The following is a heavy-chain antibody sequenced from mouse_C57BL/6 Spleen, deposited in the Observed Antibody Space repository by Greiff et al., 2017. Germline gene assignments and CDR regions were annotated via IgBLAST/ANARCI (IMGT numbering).Heavy chain of an antibody. V-gene: IGHV1-64*01. Sequence: VQLQQPGAELVKPGASVKLSCKASGYTFTSYWMHWVKQRPGQGLEWIGMIHPNSGSTNYNEKFKSKATLTVDKSSSTAYMQLSSLTSEDSAVYYCARAYYSCYYYAMDYWGQGTSVTVSS. D-gene: IGHD2-12*01. CDR3: ARAYYSCYYYAMDY. CDR2: IHPNSGST. CDR1: GYTFTSYW. J-gene: IGHJ4*01.